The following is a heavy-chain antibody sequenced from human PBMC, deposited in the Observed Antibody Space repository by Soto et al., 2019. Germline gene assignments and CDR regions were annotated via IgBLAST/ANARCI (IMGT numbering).Heavy chain of an antibody. CDR3: ASSYGSGYRAFDD. D-gene: IGHD3-10*01. J-gene: IGHJ4*02. V-gene: IGHV1-69*02. CDR2: VDPIVSMS. Sequence: QVQLVQSGAEVKRPGSSVKVSCKASGDTFNFYSINWVRQAPGLGLEWMGRVDPIVSMSNYAQKFQCSVTMTGDKSTRTDYMELSMPRPEDTPIYDCASSYGSGYRAFDDWGQGALVTVSS. CDR1: GDTFNFYS.